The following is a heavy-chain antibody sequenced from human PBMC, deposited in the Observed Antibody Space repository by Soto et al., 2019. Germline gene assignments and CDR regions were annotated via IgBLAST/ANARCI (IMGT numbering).Heavy chain of an antibody. J-gene: IGHJ6*02. Sequence: SETLSLTCTVSGGSISSSSYYWGWIRQPPGKGLEWIGSIYYSGSTYYNPSLKSRVTISVDTSKNQFSLKLSSVTAADTAVYYCARLNYDFWSGPTADYYYGMDVWGQGTTVIVSS. CDR3: ARLNYDFWSGPTADYYYGMDV. CDR2: IYYSGST. CDR1: GGSISSSSYY. V-gene: IGHV4-39*01. D-gene: IGHD3-3*01.